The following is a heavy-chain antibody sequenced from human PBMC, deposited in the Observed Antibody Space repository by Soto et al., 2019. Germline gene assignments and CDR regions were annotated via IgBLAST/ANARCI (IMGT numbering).Heavy chain of an antibody. D-gene: IGHD6-13*01. Sequence: GASGKVSCKASGYTFTSYGISWVRQAPGQGLEWMGWISAYNGNTNYAQKLQGRVTMTTATSTSTAYMELRSLTSPDTAVYYSARIAYYSYYMGVWQRGPTVTASS. CDR1: GYTFTSYG. V-gene: IGHV1-18*01. CDR3: ARIAYYSYYMGV. CDR2: ISAYNGNT. J-gene: IGHJ6*03.